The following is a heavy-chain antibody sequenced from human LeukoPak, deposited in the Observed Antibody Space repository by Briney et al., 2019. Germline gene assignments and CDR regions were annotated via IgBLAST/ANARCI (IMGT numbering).Heavy chain of an antibody. V-gene: IGHV1-18*04. J-gene: IGHJ4*02. CDR1: GCTFTSYV. CDR3: ARDAGTYDYVWGSYRFDY. D-gene: IGHD3-16*02. CDR2: ISDYNGNT. Sequence: ASVKVSCKASGCTFTSYVISWVRQAPGQGLEWMGWISDYNGNTNYAQKLQGRVTMTTDTSTSTAYMELRSLRSDDTAVYYCARDAGTYDYVWGSYRFDYWGQGTLVTVSS.